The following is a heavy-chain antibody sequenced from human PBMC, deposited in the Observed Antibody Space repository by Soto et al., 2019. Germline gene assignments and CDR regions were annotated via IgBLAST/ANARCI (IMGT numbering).Heavy chain of an antibody. V-gene: IGHV1-69*13. CDR3: ARDNGADTAMVYYYYGMDV. J-gene: IGHJ6*02. Sequence: SVKVSCKASGGTFSSYAISWVRQAPGQGLEWMGGIIPIFGTANYAQKFQGRVTITADESTSTAYMELSSLRSEDTAVYYCARDNGADTAMVYYYYGMDVWGQGTTVTVSS. D-gene: IGHD5-18*01. CDR1: GGTFSSYA. CDR2: IIPIFGTA.